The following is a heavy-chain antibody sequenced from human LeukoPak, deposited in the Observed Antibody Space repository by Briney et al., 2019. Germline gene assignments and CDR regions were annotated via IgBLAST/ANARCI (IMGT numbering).Heavy chain of an antibody. CDR1: GFTFSSYW. CDR2: INSDGSST. CDR3: ARRGYSYGYYWYFDL. V-gene: IGHV3-74*01. J-gene: IGHJ2*01. D-gene: IGHD5-18*01. Sequence: PGGSLRLSCAASGFTFSSYWMHWVRQAPGKGLVWVSRINSDGSSTSYADSVKGRFTISRDNAKNTLYLQMNSLRAEDTAVYYCARRGYSYGYYWYFDLWGRGTLVTVSS.